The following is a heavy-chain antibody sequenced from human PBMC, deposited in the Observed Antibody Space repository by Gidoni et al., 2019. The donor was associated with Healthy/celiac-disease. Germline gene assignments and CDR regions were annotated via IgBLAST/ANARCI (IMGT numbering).Heavy chain of an antibody. CDR3: ARHYYDILTGYYNTQIDY. V-gene: IGHV4-59*01. J-gene: IGHJ4*02. CDR1: GGSISSYY. CDR2: IYSSGST. Sequence: QVQLQESGPGLVKPSETLSLTCTVSGGSISSYYWSWIRQPPGKGLEWIGYIYSSGSTNYNPSLKSRVTISVDTSKNQFSLKLSSVTAADTAVYYCARHYYDILTGYYNTQIDYWGQGTLVTVSS. D-gene: IGHD3-9*01.